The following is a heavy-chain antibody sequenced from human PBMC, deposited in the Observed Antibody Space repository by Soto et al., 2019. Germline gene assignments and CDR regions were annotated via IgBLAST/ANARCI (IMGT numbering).Heavy chain of an antibody. D-gene: IGHD3-22*01. Sequence: QVQLVQSGAEVKKPGSSVKVSCKASGGTFSSYAISWVRQAPGQGLEWMGGIIPIFGTANYAQKFQGRVTITADEXXSXAXXELSSLRSEDTAVYYCARVRLGGYYDSSGYSSFDYWGQGTLVTVSS. J-gene: IGHJ4*02. CDR3: ARVRLGGYYDSSGYSSFDY. CDR2: IIPIFGTA. CDR1: GGTFSSYA. V-gene: IGHV1-69*12.